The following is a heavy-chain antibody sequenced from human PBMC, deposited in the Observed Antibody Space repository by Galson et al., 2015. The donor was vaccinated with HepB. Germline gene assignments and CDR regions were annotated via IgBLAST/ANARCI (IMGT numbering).Heavy chain of an antibody. D-gene: IGHD6-19*01. Sequence: SVKVSCKASGYTFTDYYVHWVRQAPGQGLEWMGIINPVGGSTTYAQRFQGRVTMTSDTSTSTAYVELSSLRSEDTAVYYCAPTVAGIVYYEYWGQGTLVTVSS. J-gene: IGHJ4*02. CDR1: GYTFTDYY. CDR2: INPVGGST. CDR3: APTVAGIVYYEY. V-gene: IGHV1-46*03.